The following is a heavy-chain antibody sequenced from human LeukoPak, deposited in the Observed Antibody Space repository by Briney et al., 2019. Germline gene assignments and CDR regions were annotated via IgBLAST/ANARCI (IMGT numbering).Heavy chain of an antibody. D-gene: IGHD6-13*01. CDR3: ARDLGSGIAEPFDH. Sequence: ASVKVSCKASGYTFTNYGISWVRQAPGQGLEWMGGISAYNGNTNYAQKLQGRVTVTTDTSTSTAYMELRSLRSDDTAVYYCARDLGSGIAEPFDHWGQGTLVTVSS. V-gene: IGHV1-18*01. J-gene: IGHJ4*02. CDR2: ISAYNGNT. CDR1: GYTFTNYG.